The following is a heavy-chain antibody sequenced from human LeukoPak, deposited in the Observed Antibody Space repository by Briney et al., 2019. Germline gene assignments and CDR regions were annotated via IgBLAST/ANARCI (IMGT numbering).Heavy chain of an antibody. V-gene: IGHV1-69*06. CDR1: GGTFSSYA. Sequence: GASVKVSCKASGGTFSSYAISWVRQAPGQGLEWMGGIIPIFGTANYAQKFQGRVTITADKSTSTAYMELSSLRSEDTAVYYCARKTVTSPRGLVDWYFDLWGRGTLVTVSS. J-gene: IGHJ2*01. CDR3: ARKTVTSPRGLVDWYFDL. CDR2: IIPIFGTA. D-gene: IGHD4-17*01.